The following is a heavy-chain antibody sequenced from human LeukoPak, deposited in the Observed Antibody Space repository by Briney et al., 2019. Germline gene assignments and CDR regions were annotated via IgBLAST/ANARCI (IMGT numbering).Heavy chain of an antibody. D-gene: IGHD6-19*01. CDR2: VYTSGGT. V-gene: IGHV4-4*07. CDR1: GGSISGYY. Sequence: KASDTLPLTCTVSGGSISGYYWSWIRQPAGKGLEWIGRVYTSGGTNYNPSLKSRVSMSVDTSKNQLSLKLTSVTAADTAIYYCARGPYSSGYYSFDYWGQGTLVTVSS. CDR3: ARGPYSSGYYSFDY. J-gene: IGHJ4*02.